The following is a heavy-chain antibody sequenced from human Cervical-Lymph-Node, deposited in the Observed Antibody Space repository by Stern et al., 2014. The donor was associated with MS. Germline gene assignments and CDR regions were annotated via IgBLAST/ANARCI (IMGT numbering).Heavy chain of an antibody. CDR2: IYYTGST. J-gene: IGHJ4*02. CDR3: ARGATINDFDF. CDR1: GASVSGSGYY. V-gene: IGHV4-31*03. Sequence: QLQLQESGPGLVKPSQTVSLTCTVSGASVSGSGYYWSWIRQHPGKGLEWVGYIYYTGSTYSNPSLKSRVTISLDTSNNRFSLRLSSVTAADTAVYFCARGATINDFDFWGQGTLVTVSS. D-gene: IGHD5-12*01.